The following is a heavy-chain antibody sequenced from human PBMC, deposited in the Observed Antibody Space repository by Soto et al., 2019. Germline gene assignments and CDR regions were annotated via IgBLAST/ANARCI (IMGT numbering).Heavy chain of an antibody. V-gene: IGHV4-59*08. J-gene: IGHJ4*02. CDR3: ARRYGSAIAY. Sequence: QVQLQESGPGLVKPSETLSLTCTVSGGTISSWYWSWIRQPPGKGLEWIGYIYYSGSTNCNPSLKSRVTISVDTPKNQFALKLSSVTAADTAVYYCARRYGSAIAYWGQGTLVTVSS. CDR2: IYYSGST. D-gene: IGHD1-26*01. CDR1: GGTISSWY.